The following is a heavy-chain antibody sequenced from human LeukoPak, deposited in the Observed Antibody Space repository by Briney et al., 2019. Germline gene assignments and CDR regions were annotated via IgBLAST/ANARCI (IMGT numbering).Heavy chain of an antibody. CDR3: ARSEPQWELLPWFDP. J-gene: IGHJ5*02. V-gene: IGHV1-2*02. CDR2: INPNSGGT. Sequence: GESLKISCKGSGYSFTSYWIGWVRQAPGQGLEWMGWINPNSGGTNYAQKFQGRVTMTRDTSISTACMELSRLRSDDTAVYYCARSEPQWELLPWFDPWGQGTLVTVSS. D-gene: IGHD1-26*01. CDR1: GYSFTSYW.